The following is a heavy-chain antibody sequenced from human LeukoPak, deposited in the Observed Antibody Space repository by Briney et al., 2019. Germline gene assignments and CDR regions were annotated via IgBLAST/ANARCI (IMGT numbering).Heavy chain of an antibody. CDR3: ARRAIILTGYYARYGSLDFDY. V-gene: IGHV7-4-1*02. D-gene: IGHD3-9*01. CDR1: GYTFTSYA. Sequence: APVKVSCKASGYTFTSYAMNWVRQAPGQGLEWMGWINTNTGNPTYAQGFTGRFVFSLDTSVSTAYLQISSLKAEDTAVYYCARRAIILTGYYARYGSLDFDYWGQGTLVTVSS. CDR2: INTNTGNP. J-gene: IGHJ4*02.